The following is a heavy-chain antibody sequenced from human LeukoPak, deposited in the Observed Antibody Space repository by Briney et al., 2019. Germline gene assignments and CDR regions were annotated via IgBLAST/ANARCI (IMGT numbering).Heavy chain of an antibody. CDR1: GGSISSSSYF. Sequence: SETLSLTCTVSGGSISSSSYFWGWIRQPPGKGLEWIGSTYYSGNTYYNPSLKSRVTISLDTSKNQFSLKLGSVTAADTAVYYCARRNRWELLDFWGQGTLVTVSS. V-gene: IGHV4-39*01. J-gene: IGHJ4*02. D-gene: IGHD1-26*01. CDR3: ARRNRWELLDF. CDR2: TYYSGNT.